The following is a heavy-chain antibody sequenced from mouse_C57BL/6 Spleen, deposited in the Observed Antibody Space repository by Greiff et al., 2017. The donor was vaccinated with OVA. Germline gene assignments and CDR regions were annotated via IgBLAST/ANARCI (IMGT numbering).Heavy chain of an antibody. Sequence: QVQLQQYGAELVKPGASVKISCKASGYAFSSYWMNWVKQRPGKGLEWIGQIYPGDGDTNYNGKFKGKATLTADKSSSTAYMQLSSLTSEDSAVYFWAREFTTVVPLDYWGQGTTLTVSS. V-gene: IGHV1-80*01. CDR1: GYAFSSYW. D-gene: IGHD1-1*01. J-gene: IGHJ2*01. CDR2: IYPGDGDT. CDR3: AREFTTVVPLDY.